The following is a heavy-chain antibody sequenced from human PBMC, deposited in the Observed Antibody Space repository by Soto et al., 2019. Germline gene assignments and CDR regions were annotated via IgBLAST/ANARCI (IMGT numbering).Heavy chain of an antibody. CDR3: ARQGRVAVAIVRLGALGY. J-gene: IGHJ4*02. D-gene: IGHD6-19*01. CDR2: IYYSGST. CDR1: GGSISSSSYF. Sequence: QLQLQESGPGLVKPSETLSLTCTVSGGSISSSSYFWGWIRQPPGKGLEWIGSIYYSGSTYYNPSRKSRVTISVDTSKNQFSLKLSSVTAADTAVYYCARQGRVAVAIVRLGALGYWGQGTLVTVSS. V-gene: IGHV4-39*01.